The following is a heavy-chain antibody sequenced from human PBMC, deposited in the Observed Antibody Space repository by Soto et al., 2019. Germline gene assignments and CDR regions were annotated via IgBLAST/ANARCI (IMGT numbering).Heavy chain of an antibody. D-gene: IGHD1-26*01. CDR1: GYTFTSYA. J-gene: IGHJ4*02. CDR2: INAGNGNT. CDR3: AKTYSGSYYGALGY. V-gene: IGHV1-3*01. Sequence: ASVKVSCKASGYTFTSYAMHWARQAPGQRLEWMGWINAGNGNTKYSQKFQGRVTITRDTSASTAYMELSSLRSEDTAVYYCAKTYSGSYYGALGYWGQGTLVTVSS.